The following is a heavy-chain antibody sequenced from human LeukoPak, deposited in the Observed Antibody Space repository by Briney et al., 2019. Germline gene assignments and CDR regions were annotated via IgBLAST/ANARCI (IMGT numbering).Heavy chain of an antibody. CDR3: AKDRIGSGWYFDY. CDR2: ISGSGGSK. J-gene: IGHJ4*02. D-gene: IGHD6-19*01. V-gene: IGHV3-23*01. CDR1: GFTFSSYA. Sequence: GGSLSLSCAASGFTFSSYAMSWVRPAPGKGLEWVSGISGSGGSKYYPDSVKGRFTISRDNSKNTLYLQMNSLRAEDTAVYYCAKDRIGSGWYFDYWGQGTLVTVSS.